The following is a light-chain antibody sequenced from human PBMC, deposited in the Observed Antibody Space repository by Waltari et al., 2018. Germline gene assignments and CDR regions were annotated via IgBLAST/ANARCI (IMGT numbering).Light chain of an antibody. Sequence: SSELTQDPAVSVALGQTVRITCQGDSLRSYYASWYQQKPGQAPVLVFYGKNNRPSGIPDRFSGSSSGNTASLTITGAQAEDEADYYCNSRDSSGNHLVFGGGTKLTVL. CDR3: NSRDSSGNHLV. CDR1: SLRSYY. V-gene: IGLV3-19*01. CDR2: GKN. J-gene: IGLJ3*02.